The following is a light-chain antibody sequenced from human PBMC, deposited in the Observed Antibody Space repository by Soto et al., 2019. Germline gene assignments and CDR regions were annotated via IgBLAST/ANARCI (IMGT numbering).Light chain of an antibody. CDR1: QRVLYSSNNKNY. V-gene: IGKV4-1*01. CDR3: QQYYSTPPT. J-gene: IGKJ1*01. CDR2: LAS. Sequence: DIVMTQSPDSLAVSLGERATINCKSSQRVLYSSNNKNYLAWYQQKPGQPPKLLIYLASTRESGVPDRFSGSGSGTDFTLTISSLQAEDVAVYYCQQYYSTPPTFGQGTKVEIK.